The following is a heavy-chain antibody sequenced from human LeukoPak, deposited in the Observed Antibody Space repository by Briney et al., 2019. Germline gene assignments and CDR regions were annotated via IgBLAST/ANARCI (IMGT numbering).Heavy chain of an antibody. Sequence: GGSLRLSCAASGFTFSDYYMSWIRQAPGKGLEWVSYISSSGSTIYYADSVKGRFTISRDNAKNSLYLQMNSLRAEDTAVYYCARDTRPGEKYFDYWGQGTLVTVSS. CDR1: GFTFSDYY. CDR3: ARDTRPGEKYFDY. J-gene: IGHJ4*02. D-gene: IGHD3-16*01. CDR2: ISSSGSTI. V-gene: IGHV3-11*04.